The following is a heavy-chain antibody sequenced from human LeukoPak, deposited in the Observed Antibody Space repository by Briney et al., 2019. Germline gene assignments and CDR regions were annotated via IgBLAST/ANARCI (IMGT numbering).Heavy chain of an antibody. CDR1: GGSISSGGYY. CDR3: ARDGYNWNSGFDY. D-gene: IGHD1-7*01. J-gene: IGHJ4*02. Sequence: SETLSLTCTVSGGSISSGGYYWSWIRQHPGKGLEWIGYIYYSGSTYYNPSLKSRVTISVDTSKNQFSLKLSSVTAADTAVYYCARDGYNWNSGFDYWGQGTLVTVSS. V-gene: IGHV4-31*03. CDR2: IYYSGST.